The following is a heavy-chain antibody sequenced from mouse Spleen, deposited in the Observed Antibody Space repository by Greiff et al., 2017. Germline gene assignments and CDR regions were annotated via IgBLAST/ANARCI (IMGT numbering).Heavy chain of an antibody. Sequence: EVQLKESGPGMVKPSQSLSLTCTVTGYSITSGYDWHWIRHFPGNKLEWMGYISYSGSTNYNPSLKSRISITHDTSKNHFFLKLNSVTTEDTATYYCAKGLYYYGSSSWYFDVWGTGTTVTVSS. CDR3: AKGLYYYGSSSWYFDV. V-gene: IGHV3-1*01. CDR2: ISYSGST. J-gene: IGHJ1*03. CDR1: GYSITSGYD. D-gene: IGHD1-1*01.